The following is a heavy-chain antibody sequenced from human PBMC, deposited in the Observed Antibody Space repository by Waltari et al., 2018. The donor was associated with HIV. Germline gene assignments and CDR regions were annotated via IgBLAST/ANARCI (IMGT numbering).Heavy chain of an antibody. Sequence: QVQLVQSGAEVKKPGSSVKVSCKASGGTFSSYAISWVRPAPGQGLEWMGWIIPIFGTANDAQKFQGRVTITADESTSTAYMELSSLRSEDTAVYYCATRSYGDRPSWFDPWGQGTLVTVSS. V-gene: IGHV1-69*12. D-gene: IGHD4-17*01. CDR3: ATRSYGDRPSWFDP. CDR1: GGTFSSYA. CDR2: IIPIFGTA. J-gene: IGHJ5*02.